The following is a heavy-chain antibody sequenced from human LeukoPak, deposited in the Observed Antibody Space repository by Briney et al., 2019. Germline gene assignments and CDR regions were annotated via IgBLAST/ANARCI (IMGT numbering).Heavy chain of an antibody. Sequence: ASVKVSCKASGYTFTGYYMHWVRQAPGQGLEWMGWISPSGGTDCAQKFQGRVTMTRDTSITTAYMELSRLTSDDTAVYYCARDHYYTSGSPSFDYWGQGTLVTVSS. CDR3: ARDHYYTSGSPSFDY. D-gene: IGHD3-10*01. CDR1: GYTFTGYY. J-gene: IGHJ4*02. V-gene: IGHV1-2*02. CDR2: ISPSGGT.